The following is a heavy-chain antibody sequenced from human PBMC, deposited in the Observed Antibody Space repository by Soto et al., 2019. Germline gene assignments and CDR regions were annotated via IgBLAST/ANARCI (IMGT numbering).Heavy chain of an antibody. CDR2: IYPGDSDT. D-gene: IGHD1-26*01. V-gene: IGHV5-51*01. Sequence: PGESVKISCXGSGYSFTSYWIGWVRQMPGKGLEWMGIIYPGDSDTRYSPSFQGQVTISADKSISTAYLQWDSLKASDTAMYYCARLSGSYYEPFDYWGQGTLVTASS. CDR1: GYSFTSYW. CDR3: ARLSGSYYEPFDY. J-gene: IGHJ4*02.